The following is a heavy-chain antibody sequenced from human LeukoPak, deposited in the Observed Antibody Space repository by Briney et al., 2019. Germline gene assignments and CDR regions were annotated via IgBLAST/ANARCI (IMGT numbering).Heavy chain of an antibody. CDR1: GGSISSSSYY. D-gene: IGHD6-13*01. Sequence: PSETLSLTCTVSGGSISSSSYYWGWIRQPPGKGLEWIGSIYYSGSTYYNPSLKSRVTISVDTSKNQFSLKLSSVTAADTAVYYCARDLPQFGLAAAGGYWGQGTLVTVSS. CDR2: IYYSGST. CDR3: ARDLPQFGLAAAGGY. J-gene: IGHJ4*02. V-gene: IGHV4-39*07.